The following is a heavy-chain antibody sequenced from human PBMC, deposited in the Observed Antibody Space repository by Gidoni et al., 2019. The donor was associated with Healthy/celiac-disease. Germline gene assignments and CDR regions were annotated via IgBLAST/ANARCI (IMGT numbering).Heavy chain of an antibody. CDR2: ISGSGGST. V-gene: IGHV3-23*01. D-gene: IGHD1-26*01. Sequence: EVQLLESGGGLVQPGGSLRLSCAASGFTFSSYAMSWVRQAPGKGLGWCSAISGSGGSTYYADSVKGRFTISRDNSKNTLYLQMNSLRAEDTAVYYCAKDGGSGPGYDYWGQGTLVTVSS. J-gene: IGHJ4*02. CDR3: AKDGGSGPGYDY. CDR1: GFTFSSYA.